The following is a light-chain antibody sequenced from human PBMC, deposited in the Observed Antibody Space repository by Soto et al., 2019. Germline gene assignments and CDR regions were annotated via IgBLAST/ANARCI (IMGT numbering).Light chain of an antibody. J-gene: IGLJ2*01. CDR1: SSDIGGYNF. V-gene: IGLV2-14*01. CDR2: EVR. CDR3: SSYTNRNTLL. Sequence: QSVLTQPASVSGSPGQSITISCTGTSSDIGGYNFVSWYQQHPSKAPKLLIYEVRNRPSGISHRFSGSKSGNTASLTISGLQAEDEADYYCSSYTNRNTLLFGGGTKVTVL.